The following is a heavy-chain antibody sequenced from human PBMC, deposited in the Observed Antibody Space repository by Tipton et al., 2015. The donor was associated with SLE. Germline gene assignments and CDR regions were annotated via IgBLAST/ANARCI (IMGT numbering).Heavy chain of an antibody. V-gene: IGHV4-39*07. D-gene: IGHD1-26*01. CDR2: MHHTGAT. J-gene: IGHJ1*01. Sequence: TLSLTCSVSGGSIRSSSFYLGWIRQPPGKGLEWIGSMHHTGATYYSPFLKSRVTVSLDKSQNQFSLKLTSVTAADTAVYYCAREVGATLEHWGQGTLVTVSS. CDR3: AREVGATLEH. CDR1: GGSIRSSSFY.